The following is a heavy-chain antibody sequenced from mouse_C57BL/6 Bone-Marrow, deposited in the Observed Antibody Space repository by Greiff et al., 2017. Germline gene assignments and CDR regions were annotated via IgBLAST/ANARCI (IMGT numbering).Heavy chain of an antibody. D-gene: IGHD1-1*01. Sequence: EVKLVESGPGLVKPSQSLSLTCSVAGYSITSGYYWNWIRQFPGNKLEWMGYISYDGSNNYNPSLKNRISITRDTTKNQFFLKLNSVTTEDTATYYCATDYYGSSYPYAMDYWCQGTSVTVSS. CDR2: ISYDGSN. V-gene: IGHV3-6*01. J-gene: IGHJ4*01. CDR3: ATDYYGSSYPYAMDY. CDR1: GYSITSGYY.